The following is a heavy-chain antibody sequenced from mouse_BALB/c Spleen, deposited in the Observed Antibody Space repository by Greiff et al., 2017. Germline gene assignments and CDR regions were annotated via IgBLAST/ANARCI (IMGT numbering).Heavy chain of an antibody. D-gene: IGHD1-1*01. CDR1: GFSLTSYG. J-gene: IGHJ4*01. CDR2: IWAGGST. Sequence: VRLKESGPGLVAPSQSLSITCTVSGFSLTSYGVHWVRQPPGKGLEWLGVIWAGGSTNYNSALMSRLSISKDNSKSQVFLKMNSLQTDDTAMYYCARRDYYGSSYAMDYWGQGTSVTVSS. V-gene: IGHV2-9*02. CDR3: ARRDYYGSSYAMDY.